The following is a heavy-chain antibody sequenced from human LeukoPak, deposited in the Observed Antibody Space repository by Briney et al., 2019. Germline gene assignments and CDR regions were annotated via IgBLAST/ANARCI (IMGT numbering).Heavy chain of an antibody. Sequence: GGSLRLSCAASGFTFSSYGVHWVRQAPGKGLEWVSSISTSSSYIYYGDSVKGRFTITRDNAKNSLYLQMNSLRAEDTAVYYCARGHYGDTYGMDVWGQGTTVTVFS. J-gene: IGHJ6*02. CDR3: ARGHYGDTYGMDV. V-gene: IGHV3-21*01. CDR1: GFTFSSYG. D-gene: IGHD4-17*01. CDR2: ISTSSSYI.